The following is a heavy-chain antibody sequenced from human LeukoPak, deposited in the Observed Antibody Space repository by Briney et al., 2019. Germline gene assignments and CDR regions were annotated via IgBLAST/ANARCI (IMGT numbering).Heavy chain of an antibody. CDR3: ARGLTTVTTQKSYYFDY. CDR2: IYYSGST. D-gene: IGHD4-17*01. Sequence: SETLSLTCTVSGGSISSYYWSWIRQPPGKGLEWIGYIYYSGSTNYNPSLKSRVTISVDTSKNQFSLKLSSVTAADTAVYYCARGLTTVTTQKSYYFDYWGQGTLVTVSS. CDR1: GGSISSYY. V-gene: IGHV4-59*01. J-gene: IGHJ4*02.